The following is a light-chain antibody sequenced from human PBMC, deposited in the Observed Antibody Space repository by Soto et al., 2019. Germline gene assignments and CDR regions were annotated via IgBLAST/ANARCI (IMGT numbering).Light chain of an antibody. CDR3: QSYDNSLSGVV. CDR1: STNIGARYD. Sequence: QSVLTQPPSVSGAPGQRVAISCTGGSTNIGARYDVHWYQQVPGTAPKLVIYGNKNRPSGVPDRFSGSKSGTSASLAITGLQAEDEADYYCQSYDNSLSGVVFGGGTKLTVL. J-gene: IGLJ2*01. CDR2: GNK. V-gene: IGLV1-40*01.